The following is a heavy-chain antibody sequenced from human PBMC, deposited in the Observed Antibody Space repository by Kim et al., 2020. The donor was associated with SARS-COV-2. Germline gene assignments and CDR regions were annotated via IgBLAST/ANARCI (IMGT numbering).Heavy chain of an antibody. J-gene: IGHJ5*02. V-gene: IGHV5-51*01. CDR3: ARRSLYDRGGLYTNWFDP. Sequence: GESLKISCKGPQYIFSTYWIAWVRQTPGKGLEWMGSIHPGDSQIRYSPSFQGQVTISADKSINTAYLQWSSLKASDTAMYYCARRSLYDRGGLYTNWFDPWGQGTLVTVSS. D-gene: IGHD3-22*01. CDR1: QYIFSTYW. CDR2: IHPGDSQI.